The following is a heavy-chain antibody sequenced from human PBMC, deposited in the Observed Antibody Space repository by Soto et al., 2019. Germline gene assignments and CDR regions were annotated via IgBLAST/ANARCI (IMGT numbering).Heavy chain of an antibody. Sequence: GGSLRLSCAASGFTFSSYGMHWVRQAPGKGLEWVAVIWYDGSNKYYADSVKGRFTISRDNSKNTLYLQMNSLRAEDTAVYYCARAIGKYCSSTSCYARGDPLNWFDPWGQGTLVTVSS. J-gene: IGHJ5*02. V-gene: IGHV3-33*01. CDR2: IWYDGSNK. CDR1: GFTFSSYG. D-gene: IGHD2-2*01. CDR3: ARAIGKYCSSTSCYARGDPLNWFDP.